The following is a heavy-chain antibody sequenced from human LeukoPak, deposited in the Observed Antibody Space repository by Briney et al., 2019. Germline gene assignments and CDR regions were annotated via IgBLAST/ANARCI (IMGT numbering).Heavy chain of an antibody. CDR1: GFTFSSYE. CDR2: ISSSGNTT. D-gene: IGHD6-13*01. Sequence: GGSLRLSCAASGFTFSSYEMNWVRQAPGKGLEWVSYISSSGNTTHYADSVKVRFTISRDNAKNSLYLQMNSLRAEDTAVYYCARGGYSSSWYFAYWGQGTLVTVSS. V-gene: IGHV3-48*03. J-gene: IGHJ4*02. CDR3: ARGGYSSSWYFAY.